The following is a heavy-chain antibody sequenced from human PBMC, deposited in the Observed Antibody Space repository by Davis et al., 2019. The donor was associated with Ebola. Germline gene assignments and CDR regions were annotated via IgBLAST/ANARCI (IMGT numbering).Heavy chain of an antibody. CDR2: ISAYNGNT. D-gene: IGHD2-15*01. J-gene: IGHJ5*02. CDR1: GYTFTGYY. Sequence: ASVKVSCKASGYTFTGYYMHWVRQAPGQGLEWMGWISAYNGNTNYAQKFQGRVTMTRNTSISTAYMELSSLRSEDTAVYYCARDLGYCSGGSCYSTAWFDPWGQGTLVTVSS. CDR3: ARDLGYCSGGSCYSTAWFDP. V-gene: IGHV1-2*02.